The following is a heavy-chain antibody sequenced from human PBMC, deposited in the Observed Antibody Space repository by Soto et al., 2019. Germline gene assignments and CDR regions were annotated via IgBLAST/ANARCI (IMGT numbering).Heavy chain of an antibody. D-gene: IGHD5-12*01. J-gene: IGHJ3*01. CDR2: IYPGDSDT. CDR3: ARHPPFLIVATPRSPLD. V-gene: IGHV5-51*01. CDR1: GYSFTSYW. Sequence: GESLKISCKGSGYSFTSYWIGWVRQMPGKGLEWMGIIYPGDSDTRYSPSFQGQVTISADKSISTAYLQWSSLKASDTAMYYCARHPPFLIVATPRSPLDWGQRIMVSV.